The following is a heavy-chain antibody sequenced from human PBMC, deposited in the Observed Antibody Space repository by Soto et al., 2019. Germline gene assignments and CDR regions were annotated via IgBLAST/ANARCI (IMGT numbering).Heavy chain of an antibody. V-gene: IGHV3-23*01. CDR3: ASVGTNCSGGSCYSDPHDY. CDR2: ISGSGGST. Sequence: GGSLRLSCAASGFTFSSYAMSWVRQAPGKGLEWVSAISGSGGSTYYADSVKGRFTISRDNSKNTLYLQMNSLRAEDTAVYYCASVGTNCSGGSCYSDPHDYWGQGTLVTVSS. J-gene: IGHJ4*02. CDR1: GFTFSSYA. D-gene: IGHD2-15*01.